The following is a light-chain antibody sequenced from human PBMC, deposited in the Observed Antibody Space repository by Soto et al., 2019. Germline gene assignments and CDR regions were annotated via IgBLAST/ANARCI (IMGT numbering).Light chain of an antibody. J-gene: IGKJ1*01. CDR2: GAS. Sequence: DIVLTQSPGTLSLSPGETATLYCRASQSVSNTYLAWYQQKPGQAPRLLIYGASSRATGIPDRFSGSGSGTDFTLTISRLEPEDFAVYYCHQYGNSPLTFGHGTKVDIK. CDR3: HQYGNSPLT. CDR1: QSVSNTY. V-gene: IGKV3-20*01.